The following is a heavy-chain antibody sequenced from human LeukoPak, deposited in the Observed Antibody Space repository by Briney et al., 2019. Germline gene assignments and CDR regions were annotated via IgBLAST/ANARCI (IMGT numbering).Heavy chain of an antibody. D-gene: IGHD3-3*01. Sequence: GGSLRLSCAASGFTFSSYAMSWVRQAPGKGLEWVSAISGSGGSTYYADSVKGRFTISRDNSKNTLYLQMDSLRAEDTAVYYCAKDVGPYYDFWSGFHWGQGALVTVSS. CDR1: GFTFSSYA. CDR3: AKDVGPYYDFWSGFH. V-gene: IGHV3-23*01. CDR2: ISGSGGST. J-gene: IGHJ4*02.